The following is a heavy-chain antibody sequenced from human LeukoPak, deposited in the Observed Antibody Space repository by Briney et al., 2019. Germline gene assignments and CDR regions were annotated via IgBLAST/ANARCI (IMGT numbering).Heavy chain of an antibody. CDR3: ARAMMVVTNLWGVYDY. CDR1: GFTFSSYA. CDR2: ISAGGGTT. D-gene: IGHD3-22*01. V-gene: IGHV3-23*01. Sequence: GGSLRLSCVVSGFTFSSYAMSWVRQAPGKGLEWVSGISAGGGTTHDTDSVKGRFTFSRDNSKNTLYLQVNSLRAEDTAVYFCARAMMVVTNLWGVYDYWGQGTLVTVSS. J-gene: IGHJ4*02.